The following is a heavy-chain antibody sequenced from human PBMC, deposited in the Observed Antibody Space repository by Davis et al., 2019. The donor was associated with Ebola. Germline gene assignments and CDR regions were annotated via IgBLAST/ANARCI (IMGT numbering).Heavy chain of an antibody. CDR3: ARGFGYYHGSGSYTWFDP. D-gene: IGHD3-10*01. J-gene: IGHJ5*02. V-gene: IGHV3-23*01. Sequence: GGSLRLSCAASGFNFGDYAMSWFRQAPGKGLEWVSAIVGTGDFKYYAASVEGRFTISRDNSENTLYLQMNRLRVEDTAIYYCARGFGYYHGSGSYTWFDPWGQGTLVTVST. CDR2: IVGTGDFK. CDR1: GFNFGDYA.